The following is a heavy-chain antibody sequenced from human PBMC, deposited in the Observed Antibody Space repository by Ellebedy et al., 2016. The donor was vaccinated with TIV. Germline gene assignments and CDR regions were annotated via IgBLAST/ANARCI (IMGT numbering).Heavy chain of an antibody. CDR1: GFTFSRHW. V-gene: IGHV3-74*01. CDR3: GRGAQNAYYVDY. Sequence: GESLKISCAASGFTFSRHWMRWVRQTPGKGLVWVSRINSDGSTTNYADSVKGRFSISRDNAKNTLYLQMSSLRVEDTAIYYCGRGAQNAYYVDYWGQGNLVTVSS. J-gene: IGHJ4*02. CDR2: INSDGSTT. D-gene: IGHD3-16*01.